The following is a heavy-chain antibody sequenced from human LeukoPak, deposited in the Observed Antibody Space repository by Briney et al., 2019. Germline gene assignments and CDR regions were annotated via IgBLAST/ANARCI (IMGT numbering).Heavy chain of an antibody. Sequence: KPSETLSLTCTVSGYSIDDAYYWGWIRQSPGKGLEWVGSISRDDNTYYNPSLKSRVIVSRDTSNNQVSLKLRSVAAADTAVYYCARVSCSGSCHADHWGQGTLVTVSS. CDR3: ARVSCSGSCHADH. CDR1: GYSIDDAYY. V-gene: IGHV4-38-2*02. J-gene: IGHJ4*02. CDR2: ISRDDNT. D-gene: IGHD3-22*01.